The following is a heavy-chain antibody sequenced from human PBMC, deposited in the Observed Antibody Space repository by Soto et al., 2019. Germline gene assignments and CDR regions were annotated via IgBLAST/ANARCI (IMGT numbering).Heavy chain of an antibody. CDR1: GYTFTSYG. CDR3: ARDLAVAGNWYFYF. V-gene: IGHV1-18*01. Sequence: QVQLVQSGAEVKKPGASVKVSCKASGYTFTSYGISWVRQAPGQGLEWMGWISAYNGNTNYAQNLQGRVTMTTHTSTSTAYIYVRNLRSDDTAVYYCARDLAVAGNWYFYFWGRGTLVTVSS. J-gene: IGHJ2*01. CDR2: ISAYNGNT. D-gene: IGHD6-19*01.